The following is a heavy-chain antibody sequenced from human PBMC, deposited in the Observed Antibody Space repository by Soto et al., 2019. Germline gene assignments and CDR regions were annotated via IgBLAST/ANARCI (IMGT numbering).Heavy chain of an antibody. CDR3: TSQIRVGAVLAAYPTSLGEIDYAFDI. D-gene: IGHD2-15*01. V-gene: IGHV1-2*02. CDR1: GYTFTGYY. Sequence: QVQLVQSGAEVKKPGASVKVPCKASGYTFTGYYVHWVRQAPGQGLEWMVWINHHSGGTNYAQTFQGRVTLTSDASISSAFMELSRLRSDDTAVYFCTSQIRVGAVLAAYPTSLGEIDYAFDIWGQGTLVTVSS. CDR2: INHHSGGT. J-gene: IGHJ3*02.